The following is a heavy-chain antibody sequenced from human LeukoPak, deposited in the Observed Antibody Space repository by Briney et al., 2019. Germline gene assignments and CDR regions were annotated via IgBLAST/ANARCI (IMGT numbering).Heavy chain of an antibody. CDR3: ARKIYGSENYIDY. D-gene: IGHD3-10*01. Sequence: GSLRLSCAASGFTFSSYSMNWVRQAPGKGLEWVSSISSSSSYIYYADSVKGRFTISRDNAKNSLYLQMNSLRAEDTAVYYCARKIYGSENYIDYWGQGTLVTVSS. CDR2: ISSSSSYI. V-gene: IGHV3-21*04. CDR1: GFTFSSYS. J-gene: IGHJ4*02.